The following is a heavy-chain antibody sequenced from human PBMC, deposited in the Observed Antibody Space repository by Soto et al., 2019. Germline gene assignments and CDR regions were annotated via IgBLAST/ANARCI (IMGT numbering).Heavy chain of an antibody. J-gene: IGHJ4*02. D-gene: IGHD3-22*01. V-gene: IGHV4-59*08. CDR3: TRWTYYDSSGFFDY. CDR2: IYYSGST. Sequence: SETLSLTCTVSGGSISSYYWSWIRQPPGKGLEWIGYIYYSGSTNYNPSLKSRVTISVDTSKNKFSLKLSSVTAADTAVYYCTRWTYYDSSGFFDYWGQGTLVTVSS. CDR1: GGSISSYY.